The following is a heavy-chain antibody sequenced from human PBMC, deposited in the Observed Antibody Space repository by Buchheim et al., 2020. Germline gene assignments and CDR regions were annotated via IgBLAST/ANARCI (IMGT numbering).Heavy chain of an antibody. V-gene: IGHV4-4*02. CDR1: GGSISSSNW. CDR3: AAIRSQTGAIFDY. D-gene: IGHD4/OR15-4a*01. Sequence: QVQLQESGPGLVKPSGTLSLTCAVSGGSISSSNWWGWVRQPPGKGLEWIGEIFHSGSTTYNPSLKSRVTIPVDKSKNQFSLKLRSVTAADTAVYYCAAIRSQTGAIFDYWGQGTL. CDR2: IFHSGST. J-gene: IGHJ4*02.